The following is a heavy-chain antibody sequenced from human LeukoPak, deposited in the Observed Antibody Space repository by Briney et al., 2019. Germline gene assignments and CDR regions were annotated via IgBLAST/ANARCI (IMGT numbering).Heavy chain of an antibody. Sequence: PSETLSLTCAVHGGSFSGYYWSWIRQPPGKGLEWIGYIYYSGSTNYNPSLKSRVTISVDTSKNQFSLKLSSVTAADTAVYYCARDVVYGGNGAPFAYWGQGTLVTVSS. J-gene: IGHJ4*02. CDR3: ARDVVYGGNGAPFAY. CDR1: GGSFSGYY. CDR2: IYYSGST. D-gene: IGHD4-23*01. V-gene: IGHV4-59*01.